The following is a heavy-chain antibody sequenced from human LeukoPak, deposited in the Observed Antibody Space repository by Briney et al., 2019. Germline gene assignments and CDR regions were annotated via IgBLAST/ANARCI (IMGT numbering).Heavy chain of an antibody. CDR1: AFTFSSYG. CDR3: ARDQAYFDY. V-gene: IGHV3-33*01. CDR2: LWYDGSNK. J-gene: IGHJ4*02. Sequence: GRSLRLSCAVSAFTFSSYGMHWVCQAPGKGLEWVAVLWYDGSNKYYADSVKGRFTISRGNSKNTLYLQMNSLRTEDTAVYYCARDQAYFDYWGQGTLVTVSS.